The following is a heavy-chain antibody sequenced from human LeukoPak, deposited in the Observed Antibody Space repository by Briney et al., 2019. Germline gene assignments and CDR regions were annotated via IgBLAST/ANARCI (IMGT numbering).Heavy chain of an antibody. D-gene: IGHD4-11*01. CDR3: ARSARSNYDR. Sequence: PSETLSLTCTVSGGSISSYYWSWIRQPPGKGLEWIGYIYYSGSTNYNPSLKSRVTISVDTSKNQFSLNLSSVTAADTAVYYCARSARSNYDRWGQGTLVTVSS. J-gene: IGHJ4*02. CDR2: IYYSGST. CDR1: GGSISSYY. V-gene: IGHV4-59*01.